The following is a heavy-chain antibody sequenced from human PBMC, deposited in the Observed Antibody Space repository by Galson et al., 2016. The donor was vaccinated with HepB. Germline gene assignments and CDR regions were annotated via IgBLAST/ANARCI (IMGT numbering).Heavy chain of an antibody. CDR2: LSGSGGNI. CDR1: GFTYSSYA. D-gene: IGHD4-11*01. J-gene: IGHJ3*02. V-gene: IGHV3-23*01. Sequence: SLRLSCAASGFTYSSYAMNWVRQAPGKGLAWVSSLSGSGGNIYFADSVTGRFTISRDNSKNRLYLQLNSLRAEDTAGYYCAKALNWDYKLDAFDNWGPGTMVTVSS. CDR3: AKALNWDYKLDAFDN.